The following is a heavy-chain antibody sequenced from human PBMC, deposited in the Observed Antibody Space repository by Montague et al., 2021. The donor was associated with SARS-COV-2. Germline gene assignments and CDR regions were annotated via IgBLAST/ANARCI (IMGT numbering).Heavy chain of an antibody. J-gene: IGHJ5*01. D-gene: IGHD5-12*01. Sequence: SLSLSCAASGFSFSRYAMSWVRQAPGKGLEWVSGISGASVRIYYADSVKGRFTISRDNSKNTLDVQMNSLRAEDTAVYYCVKVRDSGYDYPNGFDSWGQGTLVTVSS. V-gene: IGHV3-23*01. CDR3: VKVRDSGYDYPNGFDS. CDR1: GFSFSRYA. CDR2: ISGASVRI.